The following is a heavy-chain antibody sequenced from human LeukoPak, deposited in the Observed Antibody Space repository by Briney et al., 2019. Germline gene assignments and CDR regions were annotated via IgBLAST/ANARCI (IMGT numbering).Heavy chain of an antibody. D-gene: IGHD1-14*01. V-gene: IGHV3-23*01. CDR2: ISAGGGGS. J-gene: IGHJ4*02. CDR3: AKEAVRKFDFDY. CDR1: GFIFSDYP. Sequence: PGRSLRLSCAASGFIFSDYPMHWVRQAPGKGLEWVSSISAGGGGSYYADSVKGRFTISRDNSKNTLYLQMNSLRAEDTAVYYCAKEAVRKFDFDYWGQGTLVTVSS.